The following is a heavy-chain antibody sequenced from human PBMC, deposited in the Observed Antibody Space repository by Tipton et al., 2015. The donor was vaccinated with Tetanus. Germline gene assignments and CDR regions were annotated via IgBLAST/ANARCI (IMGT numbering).Heavy chain of an antibody. V-gene: IGHV4-39*01. J-gene: IGHJ5*02. CDR1: GGSISSSSYY. CDR2: IYYSGST. Sequence: TLSLTCTVSGGSISSSSYYWGWIRQPPGKGLEWIGSIYYSGSTYYNPSLKSRVTISVDTSKNQFSLKLSSVTAADTAVYYCARGQGVLRYFDWLGGNWFDPWGQGTLVTVSS. CDR3: ARGQGVLRYFDWLGGNWFDP. D-gene: IGHD3-9*01.